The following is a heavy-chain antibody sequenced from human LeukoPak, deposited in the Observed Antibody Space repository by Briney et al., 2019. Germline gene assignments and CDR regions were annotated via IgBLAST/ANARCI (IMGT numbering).Heavy chain of an antibody. J-gene: IGHJ4*02. CDR1: GFTFTRFN. V-gene: IGHV3-21*04. D-gene: IGHD2-15*01. CDR2: ITTSGTYI. Sequence: GGSLRLSCAASGFTFTRFNMNWVRQAPGKGLELVSSITTSGTYIYYADSVKGRFAISRDNSKNTLYLQMNSLRAEDTAVYYCAKEKGRTYSIDYWGQGTLVTVSS. CDR3: AKEKGRTYSIDY.